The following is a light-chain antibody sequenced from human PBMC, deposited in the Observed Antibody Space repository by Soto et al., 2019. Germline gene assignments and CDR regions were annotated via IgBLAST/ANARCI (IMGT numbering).Light chain of an antibody. CDR3: QKYNSAPPNT. V-gene: IGKV1-27*01. CDR2: AAS. CDR1: QGVSDY. Sequence: DIQMTQSPSSLPASVGDRVTITCRASQGVSDYLAWYQQKPGKVPKLLIYAASTLQSGVPSRFSGSGSGTEFTLTISSLQPEDVATYYCQKYNSAPPNTFGGGTKVEIK. J-gene: IGKJ4*01.